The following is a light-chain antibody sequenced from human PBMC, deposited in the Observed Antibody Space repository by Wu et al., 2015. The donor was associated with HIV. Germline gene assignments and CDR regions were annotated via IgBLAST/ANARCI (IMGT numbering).Light chain of an antibody. CDR3: QQYGSSPNT. Sequence: EIVLTQSPGTLSLSPGERATLSCRASQSVSSNSLAWYQQKPGQAPRLLIYGASSRATGIPDRFSGSGSGTDFTLTISRLEPEDFAVYYCQQYGSSPNTFGGGTKVEIK. CDR1: QSVSSNS. J-gene: IGKJ4*01. CDR2: GAS. V-gene: IGKV3-20*01.